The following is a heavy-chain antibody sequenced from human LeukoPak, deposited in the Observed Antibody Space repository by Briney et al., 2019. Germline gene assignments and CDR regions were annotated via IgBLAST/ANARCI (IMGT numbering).Heavy chain of an antibody. CDR3: ARGVGATRYYYYMDV. V-gene: IGHV3-21*01. CDR1: GFTFSSYS. J-gene: IGHJ6*03. D-gene: IGHD1-26*01. Sequence: GGSLRLSCAASGFTFSSYSMNWVRQAPGKGLEWVSSISSSSSYIYYADSVKGRFTISRDNAKNSLYLQMNSLRAEDTAVYYCARGVGATRYYYYMDVWGKGITVTVSS. CDR2: ISSSSSYI.